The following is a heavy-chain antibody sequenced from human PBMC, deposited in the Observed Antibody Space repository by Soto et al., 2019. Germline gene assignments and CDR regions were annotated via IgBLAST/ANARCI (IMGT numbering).Heavy chain of an antibody. CDR2: MSGSGGST. CDR1: GFTFSSYA. J-gene: IGHJ4*02. D-gene: IGHD2-2*01. Sequence: GSLRPSCAASGFTFSSYAMSWARHAPGKGLEWVSAMSGSGGSTYYADSVKGRSTISRNNSKNTPYLQIHSLSAEDTAVYYWAPGPQLAMDYWGQGIVVSV. CDR3: APGPQLAMDY. V-gene: IGHV3-23*01.